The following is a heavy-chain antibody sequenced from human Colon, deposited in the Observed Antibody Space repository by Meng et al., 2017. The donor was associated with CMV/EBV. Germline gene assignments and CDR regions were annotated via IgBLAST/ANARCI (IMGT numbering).Heavy chain of an antibody. D-gene: IGHD2-21*01. CDR1: GYTFTGYY. Sequence: ASVKVSCKASGYTFTGYYLHWVRQAPGQGLEWMGRINPNSGGTNYAQKFQGRVTMTRDTSISTAYMELSRLRSDDTAVYYCARVFVDYYYYYGMDVWGQGTTVTVSS. V-gene: IGHV1-2*02. J-gene: IGHJ6*02. CDR3: ARVFVDYYYYYGMDV. CDR2: INPNSGGT.